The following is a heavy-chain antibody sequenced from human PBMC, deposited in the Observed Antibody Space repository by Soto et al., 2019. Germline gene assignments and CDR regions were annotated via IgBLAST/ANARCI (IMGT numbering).Heavy chain of an antibody. V-gene: IGHV4-31*03. CDR2: IYHSGRT. CDR1: DGSISNGYYY. J-gene: IGHJ4*02. Sequence: PSETLSLTCTVSDGSISNGYYYWSWVRQNPGKGLEWIGHIYHSGRTYYNPSLKSRVTISVDTSKNQFSLNLSSVTAADTAVYYCARWVEVSLDYFDSWGQGTPVTVSS. CDR3: ARWVEVSLDYFDS. D-gene: IGHD2-15*01.